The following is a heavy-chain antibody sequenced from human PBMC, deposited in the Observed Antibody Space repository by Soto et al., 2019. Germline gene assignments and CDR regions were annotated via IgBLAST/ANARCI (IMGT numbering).Heavy chain of an antibody. J-gene: IGHJ2*01. D-gene: IGHD7-27*01. Sequence: QVQLVQSGAEVKKPGSSVKVSCKASGGTFRSYAISWVRQAPGQGLEWMGGIIPIFGTANYAQKFQGRVTMNAGEATITAYMELSSLRSEDTAVYYFASTWGAEYFDLWGRGTLVTVSS. CDR3: ASTWGAEYFDL. CDR1: GGTFRSYA. V-gene: IGHV1-69*01. CDR2: IIPIFGTA.